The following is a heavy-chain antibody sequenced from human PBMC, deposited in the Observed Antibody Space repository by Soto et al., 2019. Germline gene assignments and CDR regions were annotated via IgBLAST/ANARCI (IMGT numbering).Heavy chain of an antibody. J-gene: IGHJ3*02. D-gene: IGHD1-7*01. CDR2: ISGSGGST. CDR1: GFTFSSYA. V-gene: IGHV3-23*01. CDR3: AAGITETTGAFDI. Sequence: GGSLRLSCAASGFTFSSYAMSWVRQAPGKGLEWVSAISGSGGSTYYADSVKGRFTISRDNSKNTLYLQMNSLRAEDTAVYYCAAGITETTGAFDIWGQGTMVTVSS.